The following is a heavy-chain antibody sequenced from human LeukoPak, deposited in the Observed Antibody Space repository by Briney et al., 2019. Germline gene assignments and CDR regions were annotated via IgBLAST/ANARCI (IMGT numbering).Heavy chain of an antibody. CDR2: IIPSFGTA. Sequence: GASVKVSCKASGGTFSNYAISWMRQAPGQGPEWMGGIIPSFGTANYAQKFEGRVNITADESTNIAYMELRSLRSEDAAVYYCAKGGYCGGGTCYIRGFDPWGQGTLVTVSS. CDR1: GGTFSNYA. V-gene: IGHV1-69*01. D-gene: IGHD2-15*01. J-gene: IGHJ5*02. CDR3: AKGGYCGGGTCYIRGFDP.